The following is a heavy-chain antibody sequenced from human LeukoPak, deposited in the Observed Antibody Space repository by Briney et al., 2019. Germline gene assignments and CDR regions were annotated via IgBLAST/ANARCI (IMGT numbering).Heavy chain of an antibody. CDR3: AIFARDYMYGNFVS. CDR1: GGSINKFY. V-gene: IGHV4-59*12. D-gene: IGHD3-16*01. Sequence: SGTLSLTCTVSGGSINKFYWSWIRQPPGKGLEWVGYIYSSGSNNYNHSLKSRVTISLDQSKNQFSLQLDSATAADTAVYYCAIFARDYMYGNFVSWGGGTLATVS. J-gene: IGHJ4*02. CDR2: IYSSGSN.